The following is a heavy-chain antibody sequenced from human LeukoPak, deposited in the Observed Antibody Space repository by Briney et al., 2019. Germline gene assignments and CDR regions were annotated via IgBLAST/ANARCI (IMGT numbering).Heavy chain of an antibody. CDR3: ARDGGYYDSSGLHKPNYYYYYYMDV. Sequence: PGGSLRLSCAASGFTFDDYAMHWVRQAPGKGLEWVSGISWNSGSIGYADSVKGRFTISRDNAKNSLYLQMNSLRAEDTALYYCARDGGYYDSSGLHKPNYYYYYYMDVWGKGTTVTVSS. V-gene: IGHV3-9*01. D-gene: IGHD3-22*01. J-gene: IGHJ6*03. CDR1: GFTFDDYA. CDR2: ISWNSGSI.